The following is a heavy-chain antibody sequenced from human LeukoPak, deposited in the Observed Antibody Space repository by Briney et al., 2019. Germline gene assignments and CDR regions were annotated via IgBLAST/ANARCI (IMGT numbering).Heavy chain of an antibody. CDR2: IRFDGSNK. CDR1: GFIFSSYG. J-gene: IGHJ4*02. Sequence: GGSLRLSCAASGFIFSSYGMHWVRQAPGKGLEWVAFIRFDGSNKYYADSVKGRFTISRDNSKNTLNLQMNSLRGEDTAVYYCAKGARKGDDYGGFFDYWGQGTLVTVSS. CDR3: AKGARKGDDYGGFFDY. D-gene: IGHD4-23*01. V-gene: IGHV3-30*02.